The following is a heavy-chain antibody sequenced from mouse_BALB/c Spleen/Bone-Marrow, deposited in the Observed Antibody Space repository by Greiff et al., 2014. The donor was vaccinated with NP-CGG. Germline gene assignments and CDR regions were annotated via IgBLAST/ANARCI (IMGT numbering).Heavy chain of an antibody. CDR3: TRGRVRDFDY. CDR1: GYTFTSYY. D-gene: IGHD2-14*01. CDR2: INPSNGGT. V-gene: IGHV1S81*02. Sequence: QVQLQQSGAELVKPGASVKLSCKASGYTFTSYYMYWVKQRPGQGLEWIGEINPSNGGTNFNEKFKSKATMTVDKSSSTANMQLSSLTAEDSAVYYCTRGRVRDFDYWGQGTTLTVSS. J-gene: IGHJ2*01.